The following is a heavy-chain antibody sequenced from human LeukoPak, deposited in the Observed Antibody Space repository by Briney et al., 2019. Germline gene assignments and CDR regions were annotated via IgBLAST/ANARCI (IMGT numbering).Heavy chain of an antibody. D-gene: IGHD3-22*01. CDR1: GFTFRSYA. CDR2: FSGSGGST. J-gene: IGHJ4*02. Sequence: GGSLRLSCAASGFTFRSYAMSWVRQAPGKGLEWVSAFSGSGGSTYYADSVKGRFTISRDNSKNTLYLQMNSLRAEDTAVYYCASHHYYDSSGLDDYFDYWGQGTLVTVSS. V-gene: IGHV3-23*01. CDR3: ASHHYYDSSGLDDYFDY.